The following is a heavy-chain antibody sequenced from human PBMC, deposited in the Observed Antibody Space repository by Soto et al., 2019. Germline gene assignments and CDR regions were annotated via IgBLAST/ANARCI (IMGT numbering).Heavy chain of an antibody. CDR3: PRYCSSTSCFSNYYGTDV. V-gene: IGHV3-21*01. CDR2: ISSSISYI. D-gene: IGHD2-2*01. Sequence: GGSLRLSCAASGFTFSSYSMNWVRQGPGKGLEWVSSISSSISYIYYADSVKGRFTIPRDNAKNSLYLQMNSLRAEETAVYYCPRYCSSTSCFSNYYGTDVWGQGTTVTASS. CDR1: GFTFSSYS. J-gene: IGHJ6*02.